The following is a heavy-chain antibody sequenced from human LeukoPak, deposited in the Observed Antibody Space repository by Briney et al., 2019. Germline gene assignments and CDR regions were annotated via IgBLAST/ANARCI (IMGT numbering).Heavy chain of an antibody. CDR2: FDPEDVET. Sequence: ASVKVSCKGHVYTVSELSIHWLRQVPGKGLEWMGGFDPEDVETVYAQKFQGRVTMTEDTSTDTVHMDLSSLRSDDTAFYYCATTEATPAIERGEATFEIWGQGTMVIVSS. CDR1: VYTVSELS. J-gene: IGHJ3*02. CDR3: ATTEATPAIERGEATFEI. V-gene: IGHV1-24*01. D-gene: IGHD3-16*01.